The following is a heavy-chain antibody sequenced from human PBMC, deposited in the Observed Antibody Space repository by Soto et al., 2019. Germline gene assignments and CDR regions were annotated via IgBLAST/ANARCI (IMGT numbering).Heavy chain of an antibody. CDR1: GGSISSGDYY. CDR3: ARDSGITIFGVVSWRETLNYGMDV. Sequence: SETLSLTCTVSGGSISSGDYYWSWIRQPPGKGLEWIGYIYYSGSTYYNPSLKSRVTISVDTSKNQFSLKLSSVTAADTAVYYCARDSGITIFGVVSWRETLNYGMDVWGQGTTVTVSS. J-gene: IGHJ6*02. D-gene: IGHD3-3*01. CDR2: IYYSGST. V-gene: IGHV4-30-4*01.